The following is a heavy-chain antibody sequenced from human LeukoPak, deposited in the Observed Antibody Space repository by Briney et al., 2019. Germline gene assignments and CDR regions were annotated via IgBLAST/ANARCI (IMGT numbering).Heavy chain of an antibody. Sequence: GESLKISCKGSGYSFTSYWIGWVRQMPGKGLEGMGIIYPGDSDTRYSPSFQGQVTISADKSISTAYLQWSSLKASDTAMYYCARHEYYYDSSGYSFDYWGQGTLVTVSS. CDR2: IYPGDSDT. D-gene: IGHD3-22*01. V-gene: IGHV5-51*01. CDR1: GYSFTSYW. J-gene: IGHJ4*02. CDR3: ARHEYYYDSSGYSFDY.